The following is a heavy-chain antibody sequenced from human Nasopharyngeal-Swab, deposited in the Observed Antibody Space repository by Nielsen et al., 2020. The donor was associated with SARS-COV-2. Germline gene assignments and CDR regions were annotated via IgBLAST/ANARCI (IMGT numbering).Heavy chain of an antibody. J-gene: IGHJ4*02. D-gene: IGHD3-3*01. Sequence: RGSLRLSCAASGFTFSSYAMSWVRQAPGKGLEWVSIISGSGDTTYYADSVKDRFTISRDNSKNTLYLQTNSLRVEDTAVYYCAKDFWSGYPGDYWGQGTLVTVSS. CDR2: ISGSGDTT. V-gene: IGHV3-23*01. CDR1: GFTFSSYA. CDR3: AKDFWSGYPGDY.